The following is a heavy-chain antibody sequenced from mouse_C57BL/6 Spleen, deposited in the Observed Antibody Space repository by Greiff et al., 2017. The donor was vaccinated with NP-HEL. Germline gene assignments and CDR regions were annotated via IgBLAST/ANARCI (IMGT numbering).Heavy chain of an antibody. CDR1: GYTFTDYN. D-gene: IGHD1-1*01. V-gene: IGHV1-22*01. CDR2: INPNNGGT. Sequence: EVQLQQSGPELVKPGASVKMSCKASGYTFTDYNMHWVKQSHGKSLEWIGYINPNNGGTSYNQKFKGKATLTVNKSSSTAYMELRSLTSEDSAVYYCARSRYYYGSSLWYFDVWGTGTTVTVSS. CDR3: ARSRYYYGSSLWYFDV. J-gene: IGHJ1*03.